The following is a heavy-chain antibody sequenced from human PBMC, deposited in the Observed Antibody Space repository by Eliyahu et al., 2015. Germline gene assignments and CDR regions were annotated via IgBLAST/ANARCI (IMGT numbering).Heavy chain of an antibody. D-gene: IGHD3-22*01. J-gene: IGHJ4*02. V-gene: IGHV1-69*01. CDR3: ARAFSHDVLDGYYYY. CDR2: IIPLFGTA. CDR1: GGTFXNYA. Sequence: QVQLVQSGAXVKKPGSSVKVSCKASGGTFXNYAINWVRQAPGQGLEWMGGIIPLFGTANYAMNFRGRVTITADESTSTAYMELRSLRSDDTAVLYCARAFSHDVLDGYYYYWGQGTPVAVSS.